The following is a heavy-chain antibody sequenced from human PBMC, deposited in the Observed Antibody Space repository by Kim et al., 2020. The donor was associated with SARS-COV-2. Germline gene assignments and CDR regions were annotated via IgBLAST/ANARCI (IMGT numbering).Heavy chain of an antibody. CDR3: ARSISPGIAAAGTGY. V-gene: IGHV1-2*02. CDR2: INPNSGGT. Sequence: ASVKVSCKASGYTFTGYYMHWVRQAPGQGLEWMGWINPNSGGTNYAQKFQGRVTMTRDTSISTAYMELSRLRSDDTAVYYCARSISPGIAAAGTGYWGQGTLVTVSS. D-gene: IGHD6-13*01. J-gene: IGHJ4*02. CDR1: GYTFTGYY.